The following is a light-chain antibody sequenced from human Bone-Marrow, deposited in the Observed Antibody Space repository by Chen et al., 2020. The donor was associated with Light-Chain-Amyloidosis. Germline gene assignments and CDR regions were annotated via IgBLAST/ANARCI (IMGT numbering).Light chain of an antibody. J-gene: IGLJ3*02. CDR2: RTK. Sequence: QTVVTQEPSFSVSPGETVTLTCGLRSGSVSGSRSPTWYQQTPGQPPRTLIGRTKTRSSGVPDRFSAAILGNKAALAITGVQVDDEADYYCVVFLGSGIWEFGGGTKLTVL. V-gene: IGLV8-61*01. CDR1: SGSVSGSRS. CDR3: VVFLGSGIWE.